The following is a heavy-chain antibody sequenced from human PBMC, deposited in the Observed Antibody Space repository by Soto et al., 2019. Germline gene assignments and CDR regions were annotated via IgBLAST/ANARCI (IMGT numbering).Heavy chain of an antibody. Sequence: ASVKVSCKASGYTFTSYGISWVRQAPGQGLEWMGWISAYNGNTNYAQKLQGRVTMTTDTSTSTAYMELRSLRSDDTAVYYCARTSDFGVVIMPLNWFDPWGQGTLVTVSS. J-gene: IGHJ5*02. D-gene: IGHD3-3*01. CDR3: ARTSDFGVVIMPLNWFDP. V-gene: IGHV1-18*01. CDR1: GYTFTSYG. CDR2: ISAYNGNT.